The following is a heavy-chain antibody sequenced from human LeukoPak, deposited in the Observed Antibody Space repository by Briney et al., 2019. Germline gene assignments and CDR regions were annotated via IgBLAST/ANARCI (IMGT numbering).Heavy chain of an antibody. V-gene: IGHV3-30-3*01. D-gene: IGHD3-22*01. CDR2: ISYDGSNE. Sequence: PGGSLRLSCSASGFTFSRYAMHWVRQAPGKGLEWVAVISYDGSNEYYADSVKGRFTISRDNSKNTLYLQMNSLRVEDTAVYYCARVLNYYDSSGYYFSYWGQGTLVTVS. J-gene: IGHJ4*02. CDR3: ARVLNYYDSSGYYFSY. CDR1: GFTFSRYA.